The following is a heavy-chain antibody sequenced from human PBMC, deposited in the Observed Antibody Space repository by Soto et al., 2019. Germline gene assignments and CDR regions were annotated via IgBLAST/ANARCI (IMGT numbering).Heavy chain of an antibody. J-gene: IGHJ4*02. CDR3: ARPGVGFGFVGFDY. CDR1: GGSISSGGYY. CDR2: IYYSGST. D-gene: IGHD3-10*01. V-gene: IGHV4-31*03. Sequence: SETLSLTCTVSGGSISSGGYYWSWIRQHPGKGLEWIGYIYYSGSTYYNPSLKSRVTISVDTSKNQFSLKLSSVTAADTAVYYCARPGVGFGFVGFDYWGQGTLVTVSS.